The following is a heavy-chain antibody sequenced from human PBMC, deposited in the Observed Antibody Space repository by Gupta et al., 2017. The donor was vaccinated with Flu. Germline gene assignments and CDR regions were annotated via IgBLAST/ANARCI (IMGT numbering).Heavy chain of an antibody. J-gene: IGHJ5*02. CDR3: ARDRPEGTYYYDSSGDP. D-gene: IGHD3-22*01. CDR1: GFTVSSNY. Sequence: EVQLVESGGGLVQPGGSLRLSCAASGFTVSSNYMSWVRQAPGKGLEWVSVIYSGGSTYYADSVKGRFTISRDNSKNTLYLQMNSLRAEDTAVYYCARDRPEGTYYYDSSGDPWGQGTLVTVSS. CDR2: IYSGGST. V-gene: IGHV3-66*02.